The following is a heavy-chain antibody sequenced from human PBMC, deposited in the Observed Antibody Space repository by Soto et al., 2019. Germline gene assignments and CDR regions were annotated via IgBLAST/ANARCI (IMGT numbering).Heavy chain of an antibody. CDR2: IWYDGSNK. CDR1: GFTFSSYG. CDR3: ARDEPYGSGRNYGMDV. V-gene: IGHV3-33*01. J-gene: IGHJ6*02. D-gene: IGHD3-10*01. Sequence: QVQLVESGGGVVQPGRSLRLSCAASGFTFSSYGMHLVRQAPGKGLEWVAVIWYDGSNKYYADSVTVRFTISRDNSKNTLYLQMTSLSAEDTAVYYCARDEPYGSGRNYGMDVLDQGTTVTVSS.